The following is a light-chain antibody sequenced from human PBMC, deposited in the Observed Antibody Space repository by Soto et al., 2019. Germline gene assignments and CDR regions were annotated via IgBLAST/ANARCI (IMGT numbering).Light chain of an antibody. CDR1: SSDVGGYKY. J-gene: IGLJ1*01. V-gene: IGLV2-14*01. CDR3: CSYTTSNTRQIV. CDR2: DVS. Sequence: QSAVTQPASVSGSPGQSITISCTGTSSDVGGYKYVSWYQQQPGKAPKFMIYDVSNRPSGVSNRFSGSKSGNTASLTISGLQAEDEADYYCCSYTTSNTRQIVFGTGTKVTVL.